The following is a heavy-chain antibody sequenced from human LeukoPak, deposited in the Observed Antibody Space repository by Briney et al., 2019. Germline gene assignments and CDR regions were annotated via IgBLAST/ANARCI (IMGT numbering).Heavy chain of an antibody. Sequence: PSETLSLTCAVYGGSFSGYYWSWIRQPPGKGLEWIGEINHSGSTNYNPSLKSRVTISVDTSKNQFSLKLSSVTAADTAVYYCARSYDFWRKYNNWFDPWAREPWSPSPQ. CDR2: INHSGST. CDR1: GGSFSGYY. CDR3: ARSYDFWRKYNNWFDP. J-gene: IGHJ5*02. V-gene: IGHV4-34*01. D-gene: IGHD3-3*01.